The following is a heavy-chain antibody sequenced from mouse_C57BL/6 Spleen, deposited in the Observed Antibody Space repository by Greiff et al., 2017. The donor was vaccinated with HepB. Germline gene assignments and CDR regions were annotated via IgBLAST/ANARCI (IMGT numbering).Heavy chain of an antibody. Sequence: QVQLKQPGAELVKPGASVKLSCKASGYTFTSYWMHWVKQRPGQGLEWIGMIHPNSGSTNYNEKFKSKATLTVDKSSSTAYMQLSSLTSEDSAVYYCAYYGSSYVEFAYWGQGTLVTVSA. CDR2: IHPNSGST. CDR3: AYYGSSYVEFAY. CDR1: GYTFTSYW. J-gene: IGHJ3*01. V-gene: IGHV1-64*01. D-gene: IGHD1-1*01.